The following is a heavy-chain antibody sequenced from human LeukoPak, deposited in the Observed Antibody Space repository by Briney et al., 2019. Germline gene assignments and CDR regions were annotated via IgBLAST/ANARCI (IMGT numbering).Heavy chain of an antibody. J-gene: IGHJ3*02. D-gene: IGHD4-17*01. CDR2: ISWDGGST. V-gene: IGHV3-43D*03. CDR3: AKAVYGVIDDAFDI. Sequence: HSGGSLRLSCAASGFTFDDYAMHWVRQAPGKGLEWVSLISWDGGSTYYADSVKGRFTISRDNSKNSLYLQMNSLRAEDTALYYCAKAVYGVIDDAFDIWGQGTMVTVSS. CDR1: GFTFDDYA.